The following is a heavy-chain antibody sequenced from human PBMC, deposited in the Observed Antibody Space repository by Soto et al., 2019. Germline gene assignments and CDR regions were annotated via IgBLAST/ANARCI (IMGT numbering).Heavy chain of an antibody. J-gene: IGHJ6*02. CDR2: ISPYNDQT. CDR1: GYTFIRYG. Sequence: QVQLVQSASEVMKPGASVKVSCKASGYTFIRYGITWVRQAPGQRLEWMGWISPYNDQTIYALKLQGRVTMTADTSTGTVYMQLRSLKSDDTAVYYCARGGYYDNVWGKLSHYGLDVWGQGTSVTVSS. V-gene: IGHV1-18*01. CDR3: ARGGYYDNVWGKLSHYGLDV. D-gene: IGHD3-16*01.